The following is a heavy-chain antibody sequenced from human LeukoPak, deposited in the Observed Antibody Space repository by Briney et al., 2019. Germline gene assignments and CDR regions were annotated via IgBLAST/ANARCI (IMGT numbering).Heavy chain of an antibody. CDR3: ASGWSLRY. D-gene: IGHD3-22*01. CDR1: GFTFSNNW. Sequence: GGSLRLSCAASGFTFSNNWMSRVRQAPGKGLEWVANIKEDGSQKYYVDSVKGRFTISRDNAKNSLYLQMNSLRDDDTAVYYCASGWSLRYWGQGTLVTVSS. CDR2: IKEDGSQK. V-gene: IGHV3-7*01. J-gene: IGHJ4*02.